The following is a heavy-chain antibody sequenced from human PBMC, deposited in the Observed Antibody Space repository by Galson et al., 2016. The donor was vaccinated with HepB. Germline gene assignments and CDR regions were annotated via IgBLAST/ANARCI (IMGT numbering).Heavy chain of an antibody. CDR3: AREPSAMDV. CDR2: ISVYNGNT. CDR1: GYTFTNYP. J-gene: IGHJ6*02. Sequence: SVKVSCKASGYTFTNYPIGWVRQAPGQGLEWMGWISVYNGNTNYAQKLKGRFTMTADTSTSTAYMELSSLRSDDTAVYYCAREPSAMDVWGQGTTVTVSS. V-gene: IGHV1-18*01.